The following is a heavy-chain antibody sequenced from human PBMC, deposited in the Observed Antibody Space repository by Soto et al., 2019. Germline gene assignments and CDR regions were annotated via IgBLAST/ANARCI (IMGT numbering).Heavy chain of an antibody. D-gene: IGHD6-13*01. Sequence: EVHLVESGGGLVQPGRSLRLSCAASGFTFNDYEMHWVRQAPGKGLEWVSGISWNSANTAYADSVKGRFTISRDNAKHSLFLQMNSLRTEDTALYYCAKMSAAAPSDYWGQGTLVTVSS. V-gene: IGHV3-9*01. J-gene: IGHJ4*02. CDR3: AKMSAAAPSDY. CDR2: ISWNSANT. CDR1: GFTFNDYE.